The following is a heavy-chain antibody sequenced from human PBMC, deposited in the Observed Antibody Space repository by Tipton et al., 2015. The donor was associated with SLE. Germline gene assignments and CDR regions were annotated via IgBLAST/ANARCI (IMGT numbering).Heavy chain of an antibody. CDR1: GGSFSGYY. Sequence: TLSLTCAVYGGSFSGYYWTWIRQPPGKGLEWIGEINHSGSTNYNPSLKSRVTLSLDTSKNQFSLKLSSVTAADTAVYYCARATENYYDSSGYFDYWGQGTLVTVSS. J-gene: IGHJ4*02. D-gene: IGHD3-22*01. CDR2: INHSGST. CDR3: ARATENYYDSSGYFDY. V-gene: IGHV4-34*01.